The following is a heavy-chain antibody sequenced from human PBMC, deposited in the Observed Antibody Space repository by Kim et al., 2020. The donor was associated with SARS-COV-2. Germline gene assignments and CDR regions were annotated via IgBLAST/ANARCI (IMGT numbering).Heavy chain of an antibody. J-gene: IGHJ6*02. D-gene: IGHD3-10*01. CDR3: AKAPVDYGSGTYGIYYYGMDV. CDR1: GFTFSSYA. Sequence: GGSLRLSCAASGFTFSSYAMSWVRQAPGKGLEWVSAISGSGGSTYYADSVKGRFTISRDNSKNTLYLQMNSLRAEDTAVYYCAKAPVDYGSGTYGIYYYGMDVWGQGTTVTVSS. V-gene: IGHV3-23*01. CDR2: ISGSGGST.